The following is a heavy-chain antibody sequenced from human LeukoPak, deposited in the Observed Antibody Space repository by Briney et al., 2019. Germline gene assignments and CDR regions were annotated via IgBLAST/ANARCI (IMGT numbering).Heavy chain of an antibody. CDR1: GGSISSYY. Sequence: SETLSLTCTVSGGSISSYYWSWIRQPPGKGLEWIGYIYYSGSTNYNPSLKSRVTISVDTSKNQFSPKLSSVTAADTAVYYCARSDFWSGPFDYWGQGTLVTVSS. D-gene: IGHD3-3*01. CDR3: ARSDFWSGPFDY. J-gene: IGHJ4*02. V-gene: IGHV4-59*01. CDR2: IYYSGST.